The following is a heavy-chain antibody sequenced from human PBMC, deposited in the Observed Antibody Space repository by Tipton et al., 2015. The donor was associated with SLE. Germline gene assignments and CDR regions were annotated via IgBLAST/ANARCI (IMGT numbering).Heavy chain of an antibody. CDR2: IYSGGST. V-gene: IGHV3-53*01. Sequence: SLRLSCAASGFTVSSNYMSWVRQAPGKGLEWVSVIYSGGSTYYADSVKGRFTISRDNAKNSLYLQMNSLRAEDTAVYSCARGTTGYFDLWGRGTLVTVSS. D-gene: IGHD1-14*01. J-gene: IGHJ2*01. CDR3: ARGTTGYFDL. CDR1: GFTVSSNY.